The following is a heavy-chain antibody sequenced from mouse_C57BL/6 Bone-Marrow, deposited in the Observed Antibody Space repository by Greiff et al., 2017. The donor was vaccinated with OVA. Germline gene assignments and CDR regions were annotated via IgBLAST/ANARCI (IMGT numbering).Heavy chain of an antibody. Sequence: VQLQQPGAELVKPGASVKLSCKASGYTFTSYWMHWVKQRPGQGLEWIGMIHPNSGRTKYTEKFKSQATMTVDKPASTAYMLLSSLTSEDSAVYYCARKDDGSFAYWGQGTLGTVSA. J-gene: IGHJ3*01. V-gene: IGHV1-64*01. CDR2: IHPNSGRT. D-gene: IGHD2-3*01. CDR3: ARKDDGSFAY. CDR1: GYTFTSYW.